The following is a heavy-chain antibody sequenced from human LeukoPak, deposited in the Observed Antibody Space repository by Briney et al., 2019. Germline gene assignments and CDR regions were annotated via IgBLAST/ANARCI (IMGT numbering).Heavy chain of an antibody. J-gene: IGHJ4*02. V-gene: IGHV3-23*01. CDR3: ATHNAFGVVSYFDY. CDR2: FSGCGGST. Sequence: GGSLRLSCAASGFTFSSYAMSWVRQAPGKGLEWVSAFSGCGGSTYYADCVKGRFTISRDNSKNTLYLQMNSLRAQDTAVYYCATHNAFGVVSYFDYWGQGTLVTVSS. CDR1: GFTFSSYA. D-gene: IGHD3-3*01.